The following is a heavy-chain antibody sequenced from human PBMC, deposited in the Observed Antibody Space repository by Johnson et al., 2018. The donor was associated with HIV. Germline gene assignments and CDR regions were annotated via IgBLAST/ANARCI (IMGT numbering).Heavy chain of an antibody. D-gene: IGHD1-26*01. CDR3: AKLVGASDAFDI. CDR1: GFTFSSYA. V-gene: IGHV3-30*04. J-gene: IGHJ3*02. CDR2: ISYDGSNK. Sequence: QVHLVESGGGVVQPGRSLRLSCAASGFTFSSYAMHWVRQAPGKGLEWVAVISYDGSNKYYVDSVKGRFTISRDNSKNTLYLQMNSLRAEDTAVYYCAKLVGASDAFDIWGQGTMVTVSS.